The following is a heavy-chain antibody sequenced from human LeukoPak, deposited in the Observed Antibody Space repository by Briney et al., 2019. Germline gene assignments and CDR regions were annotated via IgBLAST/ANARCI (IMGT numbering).Heavy chain of an antibody. Sequence: GGSLRLSCAASGFTFSSYGMHWVRQAPGKGLEYVSSISRNGGRTYYANYVKGRFAISRDDSMNTLYLQMGSLRTEDMAVCYCARGSIYRPLDYWGQGTLVTVSS. D-gene: IGHD3-3*02. V-gene: IGHV3-64*01. CDR2: ISRNGGRT. CDR3: ARGSIYRPLDY. CDR1: GFTFSSYG. J-gene: IGHJ4*02.